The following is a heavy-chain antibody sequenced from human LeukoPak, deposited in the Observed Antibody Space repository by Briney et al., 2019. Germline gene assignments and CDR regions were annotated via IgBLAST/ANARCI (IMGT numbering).Heavy chain of an antibody. CDR1: GYTFTSYD. D-gene: IGHD3-10*01. V-gene: IGHV1-8*01. CDR2: MNPNSGNT. J-gene: IGHJ6*02. CDR3: ARGLSRGVIFLTYYYYGMDV. Sequence: GASVKVSCKASGYTFTSYDINWVRQATGQGLEWMGWMNPNSGNTGYAQKFQGRVTMTRNTSISTAYMELSSLRSEDTAVYYCARGLSRGVIFLTYYYYGMDVWGQGTTVTVSS.